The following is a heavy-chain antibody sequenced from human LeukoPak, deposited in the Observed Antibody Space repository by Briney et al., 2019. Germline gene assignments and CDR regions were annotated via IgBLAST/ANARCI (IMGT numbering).Heavy chain of an antibody. CDR1: GFIFSSYA. Sequence: GGSLRLSCAASGFIFSSYAMSGVRQAPGKGLEWVSAISGSGGSTYYADSVKGRFTISRDNSKNTLYLQMNSLRAEDTAVNYCAKDRIADFWSGATNDAFDIWRQGTMVTVSS. J-gene: IGHJ3*02. V-gene: IGHV3-23*01. CDR3: AKDRIADFWSGATNDAFDI. D-gene: IGHD3-3*01. CDR2: ISGSGGST.